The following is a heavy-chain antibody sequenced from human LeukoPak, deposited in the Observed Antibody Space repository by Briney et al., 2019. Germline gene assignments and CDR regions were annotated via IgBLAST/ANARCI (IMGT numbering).Heavy chain of an antibody. V-gene: IGHV4-34*01. CDR1: GVSFSGYY. D-gene: IGHD6-13*01. Sequence: PSETLSLTCAVYGVSFSGYYWSWIRQPPGKGLEWIGEINHSGSTNYNPSLKSRVTISVDTSKNQFSLKLSSVTAADTAVYYCASIVAAAGPRNYWGQGTLVTVSS. CDR3: ASIVAAAGPRNY. CDR2: INHSGST. J-gene: IGHJ4*02.